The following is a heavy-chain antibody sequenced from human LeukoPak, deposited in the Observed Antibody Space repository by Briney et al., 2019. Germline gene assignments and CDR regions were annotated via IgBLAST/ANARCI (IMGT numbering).Heavy chain of an antibody. V-gene: IGHV3-23*01. Sequence: GGSQRLSCLASSFTFNNFVMSWVRQAPGKGLEWVSVIDSGGSTYYADSVKGRFTISRDNSRNTVYLQMNSLRAEDTAVYYCAKDRTYFSDFSAYYFSPPLQHYWGQGTLVTVSS. CDR1: SFTFNNFV. CDR2: IDSGGST. J-gene: IGHJ4*02. D-gene: IGHD3-22*01. CDR3: AKDRTYFSDFSAYYFSPPLQHY.